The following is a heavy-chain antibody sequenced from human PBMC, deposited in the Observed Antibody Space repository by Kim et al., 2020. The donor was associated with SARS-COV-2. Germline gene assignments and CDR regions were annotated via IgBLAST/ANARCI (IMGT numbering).Heavy chain of an antibody. D-gene: IGHD2-15*01. CDR2: IIPIFGTA. CDR1: GGTFSSYA. J-gene: IGHJ6*02. Sequence: SVKVSCKASGGTFSSYAISWVRQAPGQGLEWMGGIIPIFGTANYAQKFQGRVTITADESTSTAYMELSSLRSEDTAVYYCARGYCSGGSCYPPLPRYYYGMDVWGQGATVTVSS. CDR3: ARGYCSGGSCYPPLPRYYYGMDV. V-gene: IGHV1-69*13.